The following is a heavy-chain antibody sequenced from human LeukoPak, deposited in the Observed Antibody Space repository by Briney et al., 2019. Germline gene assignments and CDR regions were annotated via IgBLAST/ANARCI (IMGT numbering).Heavy chain of an antibody. D-gene: IGHD3-3*01. J-gene: IGHJ6*02. Sequence: GGSLRLSCVGSGFTFSDYAIHWVRQAPGKGLEWVAVASHDEVGKQFADSVKGRFTLSRDNSKSTLYLQMNSLRAEDTAVYYCASLRSGPRYGMDVWGQGTTVTVSS. V-gene: IGHV3-33*08. CDR1: GFTFSDYA. CDR2: ASHDEVGK. CDR3: ASLRSGPRYGMDV.